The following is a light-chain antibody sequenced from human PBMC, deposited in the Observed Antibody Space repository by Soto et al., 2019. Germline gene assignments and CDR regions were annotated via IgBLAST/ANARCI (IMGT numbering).Light chain of an antibody. J-gene: IGKJ1*01. CDR1: QSVSSSY. CDR3: QQYGNSPT. V-gene: IGKV3-20*01. Sequence: EIGLTQSPGTLSLSPGERATLSCRSSQSVSSSYLAWYQQKPGQAPRLLIYDASNRANGIPDRFSGSGSGTDFTLTISRLEPEDFAVYYCQQYGNSPTFGQGTKVEIK. CDR2: DAS.